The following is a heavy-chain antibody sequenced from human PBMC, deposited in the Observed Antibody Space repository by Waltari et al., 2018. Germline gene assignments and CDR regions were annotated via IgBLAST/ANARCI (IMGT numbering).Heavy chain of an antibody. D-gene: IGHD3-16*01. Sequence: QVQLVQSGAEVKKPGSSVKVSCKASGGTFSSYTISWVRQAPGQGLEWMGRIIPMLALANYAQKFQGRVTITADKSTSTAYMELSSLRSEDTAFYYCARSLEVEMARIGADYFDYWGQGTLVTVSS. V-gene: IGHV1-69*02. CDR3: ARSLEVEMARIGADYFDY. CDR2: IIPMLALA. J-gene: IGHJ4*02. CDR1: GGTFSSYT.